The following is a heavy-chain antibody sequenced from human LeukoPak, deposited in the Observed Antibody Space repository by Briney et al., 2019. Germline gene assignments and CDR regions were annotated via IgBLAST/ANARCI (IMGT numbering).Heavy chain of an antibody. CDR2: IYSGGST. V-gene: IGHV3-53*01. CDR1: GFTVNSNY. Sequence: GGSLRLSCAASGFTVNSNYMSWVRQAPGKGLEWVSVIYSGGSTYYADSVKGRFTISRDNSKNTLYLQMNSLRAEDTAVYYCARDAIILVRGVIGYWGQGTLVTVSS. CDR3: ARDAIILVRGVIGY. D-gene: IGHD3-10*01. J-gene: IGHJ4*02.